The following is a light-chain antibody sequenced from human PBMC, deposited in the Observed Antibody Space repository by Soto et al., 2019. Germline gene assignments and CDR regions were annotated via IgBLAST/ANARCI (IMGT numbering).Light chain of an antibody. Sequence: QSALTQPASVSGSPGQSITISCTGTSSDIGAYDFVSWYQQHPGKAPKLIIYDVSSRPSRVSNRFSGSKSGNTASLTISGLQAEDEADYHCASYTTTTTLLFGGGTKLTAL. CDR3: ASYTTTTTLL. CDR2: DVS. CDR1: SSDIGAYDF. V-gene: IGLV2-14*03. J-gene: IGLJ2*01.